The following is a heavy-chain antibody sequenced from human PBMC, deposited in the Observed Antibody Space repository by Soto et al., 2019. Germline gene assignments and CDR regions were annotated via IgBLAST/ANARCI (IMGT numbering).Heavy chain of an antibody. CDR1: GFSLSTSRVG. Sequence: QITLKESGPTLVKPTQTLTLTCTFSGFSLSTSRVGVGWIRQPPGKALEWLALIYWDDDKRYSPSLKIRLTITKDTSKNQEVLTMTNMDPVDTATYYCAHYRIFCDYMYYFYSWGQGTLVTVSS. J-gene: IGHJ4*02. V-gene: IGHV2-5*02. CDR2: IYWDDDK. CDR3: AHYRIFCDYMYYFYS. D-gene: IGHD4-17*01.